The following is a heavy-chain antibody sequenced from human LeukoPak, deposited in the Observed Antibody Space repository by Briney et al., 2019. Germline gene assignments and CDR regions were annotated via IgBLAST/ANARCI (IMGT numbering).Heavy chain of an antibody. CDR1: GGTFSSYA. CDR3: ARDGSSSWDAYYFDY. D-gene: IGHD6-13*01. V-gene: IGHV1-69*05. Sequence: ASVKVSCKASGGTFSSYAISWVRQAPGQGLEWMGGIIPIFGTANYAQKFQGRVTITTDASTSTAYMELSSLRSEDTAVYYCARDGSSSWDAYYFDYWGQGTLVTVSS. J-gene: IGHJ4*02. CDR2: IIPIFGTA.